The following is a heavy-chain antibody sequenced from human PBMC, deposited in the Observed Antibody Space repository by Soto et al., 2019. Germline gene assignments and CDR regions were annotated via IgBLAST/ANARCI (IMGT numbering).Heavy chain of an antibody. D-gene: IGHD3-16*01. V-gene: IGHV1-69*02. CDR2: IIPIFGIA. CDR1: GDTFSNYT. CDR3: ARGKTDSENYEGDYYMDV. Sequence: QVQLVQSGAEVKKPGSSVKVSCKASGDTFSNYTISWVRQAPGQGLEWMGRIIPIFGIANYAQEFQGRVTITADKSTSTVYMELSSLRSEDTAVYYCARGKTDSENYEGDYYMDVWGKGTTVTVSS. J-gene: IGHJ6*03.